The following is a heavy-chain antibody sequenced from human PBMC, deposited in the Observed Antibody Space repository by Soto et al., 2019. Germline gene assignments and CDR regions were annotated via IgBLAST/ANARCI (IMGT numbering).Heavy chain of an antibody. CDR2: INAGNGNT. CDR1: GYTFPSYA. Sequence: ASVKVSCKASGYTFPSYAMHWVRQAPGQRLEWMGWINAGNGNTKYSQKFQGRVTITRDTSASTAYMELSSLRSEDTAVYYCASPLWFGESVFDYWGQGTLVTVSS. CDR3: ASPLWFGESVFDY. D-gene: IGHD3-10*01. J-gene: IGHJ4*02. V-gene: IGHV1-3*01.